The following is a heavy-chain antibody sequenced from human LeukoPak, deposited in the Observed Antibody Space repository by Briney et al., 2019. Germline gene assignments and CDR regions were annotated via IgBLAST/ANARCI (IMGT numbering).Heavy chain of an antibody. Sequence: GASVKASCKASGYTFTSYGISWVRQAPGQGLEWMGWISAYNGNTNYAQKLQGRVTMTTDTSTSTAYMELRSLRSDDTAVYYCARVLTGLPSLRSVWFDPWGQGTLVTVSS. D-gene: IGHD5-12*01. CDR3: ARVLTGLPSLRSVWFDP. V-gene: IGHV1-18*01. J-gene: IGHJ5*02. CDR2: ISAYNGNT. CDR1: GYTFTSYG.